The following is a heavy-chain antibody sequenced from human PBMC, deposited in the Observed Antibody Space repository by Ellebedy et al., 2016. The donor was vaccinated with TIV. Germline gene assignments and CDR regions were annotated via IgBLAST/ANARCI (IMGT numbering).Heavy chain of an antibody. D-gene: IGHD3-22*01. J-gene: IGHJ3*02. Sequence: GESLKISCAASGFTFSSFAMSRVRQAPGKGLEWVSAISASGGSAHYADSVKGRFTIFRDSSKNTLFLQMNSLRAEDTAVYYCAKPVSGFYNAFDIWGQGTMVTVSS. CDR3: AKPVSGFYNAFDI. CDR2: ISASGGSA. CDR1: GFTFSSFA. V-gene: IGHV3-23*01.